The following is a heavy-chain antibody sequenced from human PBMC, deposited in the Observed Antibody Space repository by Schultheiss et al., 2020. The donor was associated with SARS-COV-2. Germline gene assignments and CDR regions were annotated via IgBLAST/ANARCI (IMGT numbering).Heavy chain of an antibody. CDR3: ARDSGTTGYDAFDI. CDR2: IWHDGSNK. D-gene: IGHD5-12*01. J-gene: IGHJ3*02. CDR1: GFTFSRYG. Sequence: GGSLRLSCVASGFTFSRYGIHWVRQAPGKGLEWVAVIWHDGSNKFYADSVKGRFTISRDNAKNSLYLQMNSLRAEDTAVYYCARDSGTTGYDAFDIWGQGTMVTVSS. V-gene: IGHV3-33*08.